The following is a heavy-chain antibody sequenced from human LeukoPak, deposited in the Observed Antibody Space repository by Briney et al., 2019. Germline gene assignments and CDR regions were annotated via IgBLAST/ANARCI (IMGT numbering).Heavy chain of an antibody. J-gene: IGHJ4*02. CDR2: INSSGGRT. D-gene: IGHD6-19*01. CDR1: GFTFSSSA. V-gene: IGHV3-23*01. CDR3: ARRSGIAVAGAFDY. Sequence: PGGSLRLSCTTSGFTFSSSAMSWVRQAPGKGLEWVSDINSSGGRTYYADSVKGRFTISRDNSKNTLYLQMNSLRAEDTAVYYCARRSGIAVAGAFDYWGQGTLVTVSS.